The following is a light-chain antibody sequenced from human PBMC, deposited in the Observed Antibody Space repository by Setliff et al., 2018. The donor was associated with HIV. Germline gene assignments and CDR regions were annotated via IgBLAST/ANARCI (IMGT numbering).Light chain of an antibody. CDR2: EVN. CDR3: CSYAGTDTIVV. CDR1: INNIGSYNR. Sequence: LTQPPSVSGSPGQSIIISCTGTINNIGSYNRVSWYQQRPGTAPKLIIFEVNKRPSGVSNRFSGSKSGSTASLAISGLQADDEGDYYCCSYAGTDTIVVFGTGTKVTVL. J-gene: IGLJ1*01. V-gene: IGLV2-23*02.